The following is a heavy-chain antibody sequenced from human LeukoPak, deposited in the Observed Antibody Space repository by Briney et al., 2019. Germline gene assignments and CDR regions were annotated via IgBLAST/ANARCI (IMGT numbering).Heavy chain of an antibody. J-gene: IGHJ4*02. V-gene: IGHV3-33*01. Sequence: GGSLRLSCAASGFTFSSYGMHWVRQAPGKGLEWVAVIWYDGSNKYCADSVKGRFTISRDNSKNTLYLQMNSLRAEDTAVYYCVRGAGFITDYWGQGTLVTVSS. CDR3: VRGAGFITDY. D-gene: IGHD3-9*01. CDR1: GFTFSSYG. CDR2: IWYDGSNK.